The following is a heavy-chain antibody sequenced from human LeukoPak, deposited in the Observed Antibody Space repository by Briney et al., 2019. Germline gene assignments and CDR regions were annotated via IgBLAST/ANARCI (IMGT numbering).Heavy chain of an antibody. CDR1: GGSFSGYY. V-gene: IGHV4-34*01. D-gene: IGHD3-10*01. J-gene: IGHJ4*02. Sequence: SETLSLTCAVYGGSFSGYYWSWIRQPPGKGLEWIGEINHSGSTNYNPSLKSRVTISVDTSKNQFSLKLSSVTAADTAVYYCARVGHSGSYYDFDYWGQGTLVTVSS. CDR2: INHSGST. CDR3: ARVGHSGSYYDFDY.